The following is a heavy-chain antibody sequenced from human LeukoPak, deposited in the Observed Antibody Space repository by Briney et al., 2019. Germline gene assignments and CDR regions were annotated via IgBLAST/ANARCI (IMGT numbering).Heavy chain of an antibody. Sequence: PSQTLSLTRLVSGDSLSSDTSSWTWIRQPPGKGLEWIGSIYHTGRTFYNPSLTSRVTISVDKSNNHFSLKLNSVTAADTAVYYCARLNLAVTNFDFWGQGTLVTVSS. J-gene: IGHJ4*02. CDR3: ARLNLAVTNFDF. V-gene: IGHV4-30-2*01. D-gene: IGHD2-21*02. CDR1: GDSLSSDTSS. CDR2: IYHTGRT.